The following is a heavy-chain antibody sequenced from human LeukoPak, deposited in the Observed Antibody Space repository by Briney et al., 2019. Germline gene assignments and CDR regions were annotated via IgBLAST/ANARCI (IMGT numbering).Heavy chain of an antibody. CDR1: GFTFTNYA. J-gene: IGHJ4*02. D-gene: IGHD3-9*01. CDR2: ITGSDGSS. V-gene: IGHV3-23*01. Sequence: PGGSLRLSCVASGFTFTNYAMSWVRQAPGKGLEWVSAITGSDGSSYYADSVKGRFTISRDNSKNTLYLQVNSLRAEDTAVHYCAKWGDYDILTGYYVPDYWGQGTLVTVSS. CDR3: AKWGDYDILTGYYVPDY.